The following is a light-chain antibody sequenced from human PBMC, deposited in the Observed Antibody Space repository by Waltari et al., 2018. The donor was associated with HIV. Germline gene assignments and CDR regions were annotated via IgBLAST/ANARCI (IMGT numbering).Light chain of an antibody. CDR2: GAS. CDR1: QRISSD. Sequence: DIMMTQSPATLSVSPGERATLSGRARQRISSDLAWYQQKPGQAPRLRFYGASTRATGIPARFSGSGSGTEFTLTISSLQSADCAVFSCLQDYDWPRTFGQGTKVEIK. V-gene: IGKV3-15*01. CDR3: LQDYDWPRT. J-gene: IGKJ1*01.